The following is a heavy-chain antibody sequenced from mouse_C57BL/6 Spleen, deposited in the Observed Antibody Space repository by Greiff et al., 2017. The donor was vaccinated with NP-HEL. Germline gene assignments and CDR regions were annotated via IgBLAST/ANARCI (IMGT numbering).Heavy chain of an antibody. J-gene: IGHJ4*01. CDR3: ARGIYYYGSSYEDAMDY. CDR2: IYPRDGST. Sequence: VQLQQSDAELVKPGASVKISCKVSGYTFTDHTIHWMKQRPEQGLEWIGYIYPRDGSTKYNEKFKGKATLTADKSSSTAYMQLNSLTSEDSAVYFCARGIYYYGSSYEDAMDYWGQGTSVTVSS. V-gene: IGHV1-78*01. D-gene: IGHD1-1*01. CDR1: GYTFTDHT.